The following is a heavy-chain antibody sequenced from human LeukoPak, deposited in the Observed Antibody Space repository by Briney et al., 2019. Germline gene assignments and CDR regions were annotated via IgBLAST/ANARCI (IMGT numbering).Heavy chain of an antibody. CDR3: ARGGFGSGSHFDY. CDR1: RYTFTSYD. J-gene: IGHJ4*02. D-gene: IGHD3-10*01. V-gene: IGHV1-8*01. Sequence: ASVKVSCKESRYTFTSYDINWVRQATGQGLEWMGWMNPNSGDTGYVQKFQGRVTMTRSTSISTAYMELSSLRSEDTAIYYCARGGFGSGSHFDYWGQGTLVTVSS. CDR2: MNPNSGDT.